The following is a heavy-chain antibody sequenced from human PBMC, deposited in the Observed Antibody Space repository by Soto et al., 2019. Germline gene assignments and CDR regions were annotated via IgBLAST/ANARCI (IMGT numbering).Heavy chain of an antibody. Sequence: LRLSCTASGFTFSSYGMHWVRQAPGKGLEWVAVISYDGSNKYYADSVKGRFTISRDNSKNTLYLQMNSLRAEDTAVYYYAKAPLSQQLAGGKYYYDSSGYLGWGQGTLVTVSS. D-gene: IGHD3-22*01. CDR2: ISYDGSNK. CDR1: GFTFSSYG. CDR3: AKAPLSQQLAGGKYYYDSSGYLG. V-gene: IGHV3-30*18. J-gene: IGHJ1*01.